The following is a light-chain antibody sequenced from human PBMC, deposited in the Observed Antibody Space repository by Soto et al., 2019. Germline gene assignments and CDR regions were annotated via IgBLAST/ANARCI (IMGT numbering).Light chain of an antibody. CDR1: QSITNY. CDR2: AAS. Sequence: DIQMTQSPSSLSASVGDRVTITCRASQSITNYLNWYQQKPGKAPNLLIYAASSLQGGVPSRFSGSGSGTDFTLTISSLQPEDFATYYCQQSYSTPRYTFGQGTKLEIK. CDR3: QQSYSTPRYT. V-gene: IGKV1-39*01. J-gene: IGKJ2*01.